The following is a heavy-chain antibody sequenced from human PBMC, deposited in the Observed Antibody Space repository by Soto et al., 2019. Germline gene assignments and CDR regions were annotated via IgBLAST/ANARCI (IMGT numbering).Heavy chain of an antibody. CDR2: LYHGGSA. J-gene: IGHJ4*02. Sequence: EVQLVQSGGGLIQPEGSLKLSCAAPGIIVSSNYMSRVRQAPGKGLEWVSVLYHGGSAYYADSVKGRFTISRDNSENTLYLQMNSLRVEDTGVYYCTRSRYGDPDYWGQGTLVTVSS. D-gene: IGHD4-17*01. V-gene: IGHV3-53*01. CDR3: TRSRYGDPDY. CDR1: GIIVSSNY.